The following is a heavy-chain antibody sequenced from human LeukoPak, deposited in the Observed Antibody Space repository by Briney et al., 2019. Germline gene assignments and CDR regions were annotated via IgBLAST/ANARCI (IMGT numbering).Heavy chain of an antibody. CDR1: GFSLSGYW. CDR3: ARDLDFYATDY. CDR2: IGKDGSWI. J-gene: IGHJ4*02. Sequence: GGSLRLSCTASGFSLSGYWMSWVRQAPGQGLEWVANIGKDGSWIHYVDSVKGRFTISRDNAKNSLSLQMNSLRADDTAIYYCARDLDFYATDYWGQGTLVTVSS. D-gene: IGHD2/OR15-2a*01. V-gene: IGHV3-7*01.